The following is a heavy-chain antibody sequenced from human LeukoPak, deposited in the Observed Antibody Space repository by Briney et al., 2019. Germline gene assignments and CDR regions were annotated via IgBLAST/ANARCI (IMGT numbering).Heavy chain of an antibody. J-gene: IGHJ4*02. V-gene: IGHV3-21*01. CDR2: ISSSSSYI. CDR1: GFTFSSYS. CDR3: ARDSSLAYYYDSSGYSTPDY. D-gene: IGHD3-22*01. Sequence: GGSLRLSCAASGFTFSSYSMNWVRQAPGKGLEWVSSISSSSSYIYYADSVKGRFTISRDNAKNSLYLQMNSLRAEDTAVYYCARDSSLAYYYDSSGYSTPDYWGQGTLVPSPQ.